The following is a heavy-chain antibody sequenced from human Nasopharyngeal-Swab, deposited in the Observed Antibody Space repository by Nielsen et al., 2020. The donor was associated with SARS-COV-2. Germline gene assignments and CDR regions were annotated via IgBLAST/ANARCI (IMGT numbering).Heavy chain of an antibody. Sequence: KVSCKGSGYSFSSYWISWVRQMPGKGLEGRGIIDPSDSYSNYSPSFQGHVTISVDKSLSTAFLQWSSLKASDTAVYYCARRSFYYGSGTVRGMDVWGQGTTVTVSS. CDR2: IDPSDSYS. J-gene: IGHJ6*02. V-gene: IGHV5-10-1*01. CDR1: GYSFSSYW. CDR3: ARRSFYYGSGTVRGMDV. D-gene: IGHD3-10*01.